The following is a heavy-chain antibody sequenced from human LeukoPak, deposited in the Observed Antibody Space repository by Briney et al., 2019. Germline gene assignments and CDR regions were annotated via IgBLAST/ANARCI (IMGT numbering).Heavy chain of an antibody. D-gene: IGHD3-10*01. CDR1: GFSLSYFG. J-gene: IGHJ4*02. Sequence: GGSLRLSCAASGFSLSYFGMNWVRQAPGKGLEWVSSTSRLSDYIYYADSVKGRFTISRDNARNSLYLQMNRLAAEDTAVYYRARDPDYYGSGTYFNHYFDHWGQGTLVTVSS. CDR3: ARDPDYYGSGTYFNHYFDH. V-gene: IGHV3-21*01. CDR2: TSRLSDYI.